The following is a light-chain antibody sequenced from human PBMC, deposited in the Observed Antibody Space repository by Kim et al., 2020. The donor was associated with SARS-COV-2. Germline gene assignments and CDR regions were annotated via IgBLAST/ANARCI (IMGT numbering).Light chain of an antibody. J-gene: IGLJ3*02. Sequence: VPTPCTRSISNIGARYDVQWYHQHPGTAPKPLTHGNTNRPSGVPDRFSGSKSGTSASLAITGLQAEDEADYYCQCYDSSLRGLVFGGGTQLTVL. CDR3: QCYDSSLRGLV. V-gene: IGLV1-40*01. CDR1: ISNIGARYD. CDR2: GNT.